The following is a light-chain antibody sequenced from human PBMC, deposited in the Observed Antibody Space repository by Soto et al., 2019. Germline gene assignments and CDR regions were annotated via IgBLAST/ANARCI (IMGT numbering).Light chain of an antibody. J-gene: IGKJ1*01. CDR3: QQYGSSPWT. CDR1: QSVSSN. CDR2: GAS. Sequence: SQSPATLSVSTGESATLSCRASQSVSSNLAWYQQKPGQAPRLLMYGASTRASGIPARFSGSGSGTDLTLTISRLEPEDFAVYYCQQYGSSPWTFGQGTK. V-gene: IGKV3-20*01.